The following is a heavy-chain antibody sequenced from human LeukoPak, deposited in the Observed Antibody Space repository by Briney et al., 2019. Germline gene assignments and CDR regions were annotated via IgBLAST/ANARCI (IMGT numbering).Heavy chain of an antibody. V-gene: IGHV4-59*08. CDR1: GGSISSYY. CDR3: ARHGWELLVDY. CDR2: IYYSGST. Sequence: PSETLSLTCTVSGGSISSYYWSWIRQPPGKGLEWIGYIYYSGSTNYNPSLKSRVTISVDTSKNQFSLKLSSVTAADTAVYYCARHGWELLVDYRGQGTLVTVSS. D-gene: IGHD1-26*01. J-gene: IGHJ4*02.